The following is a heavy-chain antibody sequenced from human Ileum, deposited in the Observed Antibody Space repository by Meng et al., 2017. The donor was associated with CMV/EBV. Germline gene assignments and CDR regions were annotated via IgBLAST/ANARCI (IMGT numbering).Heavy chain of an antibody. J-gene: IGHJ6*02. V-gene: IGHV1-18*01. CDR3: ARRDFHPKYTGMDV. D-gene: IGHD1-1*01. Sequence: ASAKVSCKASGYTFTSHGINWVRQPPGQGLELMGWIKPYNGDTHYVQKVQGRVTMTTDTSTNTAYMELRSLRVDDTAIYYCARRDFHPKYTGMDVWGQGTTVTVSS. CDR1: GYTFTSHG. CDR2: IKPYNGDT.